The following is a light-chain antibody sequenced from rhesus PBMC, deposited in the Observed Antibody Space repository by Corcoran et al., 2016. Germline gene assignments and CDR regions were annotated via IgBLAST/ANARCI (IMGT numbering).Light chain of an antibody. CDR1: QDINSW. CDR3: QQYSSSPFT. V-gene: IGKV1-21*01. CDR2: KAS. J-gene: IGKJ3*01. Sequence: DIQMTQSPSSLSAYVGDKVTITCRASQDINSWLAWYQQKPGTAPQLRIYKASSLQSGVPSRFSGSGSGTDFSLTISSRQPEDVTTYYCQQYSSSPFTFGPGTKLDIK.